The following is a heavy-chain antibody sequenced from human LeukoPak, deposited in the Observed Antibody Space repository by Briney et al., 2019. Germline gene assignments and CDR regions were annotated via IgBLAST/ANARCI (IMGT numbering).Heavy chain of an antibody. J-gene: IGHJ6*04. CDR3: ARGKVAKGYYYYYGMDV. CDR2: INHSGST. CDR1: GGSFSGYY. V-gene: IGHV4-34*01. Sequence: PSETLSLTCAVYGGSFSGYYWSWIRQPPGKGREWLGEINHSGSTNYNPSLKSRVTISVDTSNNQCSLKLSSVTAADTAVYYCARGKVAKGYYYYYGMDVWGKGTTVTVSS. D-gene: IGHD5-12*01.